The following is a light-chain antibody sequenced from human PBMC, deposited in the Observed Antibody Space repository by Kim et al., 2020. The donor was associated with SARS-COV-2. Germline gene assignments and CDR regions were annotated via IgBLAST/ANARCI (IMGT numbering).Light chain of an antibody. CDR2: QDS. CDR1: KLGDKY. J-gene: IGLJ3*02. V-gene: IGLV3-1*01. CDR3: QAWDSSTYWV. Sequence: SYELTQPPSVSESPGQTASITCSGDKLGDKYACWYQQKPGQSPVLVIYQDSKRPSGIPERFSGSNSGNTATLTISGTQAMDEADYYCQAWDSSTYWVFGGGTKLTVL.